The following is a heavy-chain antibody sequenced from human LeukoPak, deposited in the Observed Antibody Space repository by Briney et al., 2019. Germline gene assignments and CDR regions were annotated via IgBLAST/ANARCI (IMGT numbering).Heavy chain of an antibody. D-gene: IGHD3-9*01. J-gene: IGHJ4*02. CDR3: ARGARVDILTGYYTGYYFDY. CDR2: ISSSGSTI. V-gene: IGHV3-48*03. Sequence: GGSLRLSCAASGFTFSSYEMNWVRQAPGKGLEWVSYISSSGSTIYYADSVKGRFTISRDNAKNSLYLQMNSLRAEDTAVYYCARGARVDILTGYYTGYYFDYWGQGTLVTVSS. CDR1: GFTFSSYE.